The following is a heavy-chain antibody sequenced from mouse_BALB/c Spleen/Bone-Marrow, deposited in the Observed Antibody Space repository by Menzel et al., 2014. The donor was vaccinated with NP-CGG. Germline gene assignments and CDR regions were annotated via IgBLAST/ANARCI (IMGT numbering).Heavy chain of an antibody. CDR2: IWRGGST. J-gene: IGHJ2*01. D-gene: IGHD2-1*01. Sequence: VQLQQSGPSLVQPSQSLSITCTVSGFSLTSYGVHWVRQSPGKGLEWLGVIWRGGSTDYNAAFMPRLSITKDNSKSQVFFKMNSLQADDTAIYYCAKRGNYGYFDYWGQGTTLTVSS. CDR3: AKRGNYGYFDY. CDR1: GFSLTSYG. V-gene: IGHV2-5-1*01.